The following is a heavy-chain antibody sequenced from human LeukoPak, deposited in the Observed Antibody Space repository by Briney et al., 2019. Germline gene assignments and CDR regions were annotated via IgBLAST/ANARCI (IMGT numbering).Heavy chain of an antibody. Sequence: GASVKVSCKASGYTFTGYYMHWVRQAPGQGLEWMGWINPNGGGTNYAQKFQGRVTMTRDTSISTAYMELSRLRSDDTAVYYCARDCHLWDYDFWSGYYRGCYYYYYGMDVWGQGTTVTVSS. CDR1: GYTFTGYY. CDR3: ARDCHLWDYDFWSGYYRGCYYYYYGMDV. V-gene: IGHV1-2*02. CDR2: INPNGGGT. J-gene: IGHJ6*02. D-gene: IGHD3-3*01.